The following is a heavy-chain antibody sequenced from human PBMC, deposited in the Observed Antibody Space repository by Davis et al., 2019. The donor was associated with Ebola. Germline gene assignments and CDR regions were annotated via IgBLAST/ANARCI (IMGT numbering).Heavy chain of an antibody. CDR3: AKDLGASSGLGVES. J-gene: IGHJ5*01. Sequence: GESLKISCAVSGFTFSSCGMHWVRQAPGKGLEWVAVISYDGSKTYYGDSVKGRFTISRDNSKNTLYLQMNSLRVEDTALYYCAKDLGASSGLGVESWGQGTLVTVSS. D-gene: IGHD6-19*01. CDR2: ISYDGSKT. CDR1: GFTFSSCG. V-gene: IGHV3-30*18.